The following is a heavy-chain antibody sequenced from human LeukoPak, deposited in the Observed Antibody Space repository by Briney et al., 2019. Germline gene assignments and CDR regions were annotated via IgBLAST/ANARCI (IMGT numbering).Heavy chain of an antibody. J-gene: IGHJ3*02. CDR3: TRVPRTARGI. V-gene: IGHV1-8*01. CDR2: MNPNSGNT. Sequence: GASVKVSCKASGYTFISYDINWVRQATGQGLEWMGYMNPNSGNTRYAQKFQGRVTMTRNTSISTAYMELSSLRSEDTAVYYCTRVPRTARGIWGQGTMVTVSS. CDR1: GYTFISYD. D-gene: IGHD1-14*01.